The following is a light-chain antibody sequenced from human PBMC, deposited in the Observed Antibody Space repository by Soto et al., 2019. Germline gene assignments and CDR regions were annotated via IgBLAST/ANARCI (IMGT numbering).Light chain of an antibody. CDR2: TSS. CDR3: PKYDRAPT. Sequence: DIQMTQSASSLAASVGGRVTLTCRPSQGIGTALAWYQQKPGACPKLLVHTSSTLPSGVPSRFSGSGSGTDFPLTISSLQPEDVATYYCPKYDRAPTVGPGTKVEIK. CDR1: QGIGTA. V-gene: IGKV1-27*01. J-gene: IGKJ1*01.